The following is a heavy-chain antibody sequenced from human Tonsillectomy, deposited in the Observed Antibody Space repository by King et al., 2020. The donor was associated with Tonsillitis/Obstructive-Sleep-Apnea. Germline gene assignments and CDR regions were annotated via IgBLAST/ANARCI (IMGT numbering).Heavy chain of an antibody. J-gene: IGHJ6*03. Sequence: QLVQSGGGLVKPGGSLRLSCAASGFTFSDYYMSWIRQAPGKGLEWVSYISPSNRNTNYADSVKGRFTISRDNAKNSLYLQMNSLRAEDTAVYYCARFMLAYYMDVWGKGTTVTVSS. CDR2: ISPSNRNT. CDR1: GFTFSDYY. D-gene: IGHD3-10*02. CDR3: ARFMLAYYMDV. V-gene: IGHV3-11*05.